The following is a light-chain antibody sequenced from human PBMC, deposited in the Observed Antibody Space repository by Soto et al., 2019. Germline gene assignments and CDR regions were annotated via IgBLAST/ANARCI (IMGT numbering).Light chain of an antibody. CDR1: QSVSNNY. Sequence: EIVLTQSPGTLSLSPGERATLSCRASQSVSNNYLAWYQQKPGQAPRLLICGASNRATGIPDRFSGSGSGTDFTLTISRLEPEDFAVYYCQQYGSSGTFGQGTKVDIK. V-gene: IGKV3-20*01. CDR3: QQYGSSGT. J-gene: IGKJ1*01. CDR2: GAS.